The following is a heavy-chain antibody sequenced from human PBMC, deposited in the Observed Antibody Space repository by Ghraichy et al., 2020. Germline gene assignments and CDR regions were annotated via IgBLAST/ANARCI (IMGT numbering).Heavy chain of an antibody. D-gene: IGHD3-22*01. J-gene: IGHJ4*02. V-gene: IGHV1-18*01. Sequence: ASVKVSCKASGGTFSSYAISWVRQAPGQGLEWMGGISAYNGNTNYAQKLQGRVTMTTDTSTSTAYMELRSLRSDDTAVYYCAREYYDSSGYYSDYWGQGTLVTVSS. CDR3: AREYYDSSGYYSDY. CDR2: ISAYNGNT. CDR1: GGTFSSYA.